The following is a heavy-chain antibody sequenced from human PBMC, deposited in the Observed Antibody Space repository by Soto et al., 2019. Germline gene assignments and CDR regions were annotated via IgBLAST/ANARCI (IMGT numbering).Heavy chain of an antibody. Sequence: ASVKVSCKASGYTFTSYGISWVRQAPGQGLEWMGWISAYNGNTNYAQKLQGRVTMTTDTSTSTAYMELRSLRSDDTAVYYCARWALYYDILTGYYSPWFDPWGQGTLVTVSS. D-gene: IGHD3-9*01. CDR3: ARWALYYDILTGYYSPWFDP. CDR2: ISAYNGNT. J-gene: IGHJ5*02. CDR1: GYTFTSYG. V-gene: IGHV1-18*01.